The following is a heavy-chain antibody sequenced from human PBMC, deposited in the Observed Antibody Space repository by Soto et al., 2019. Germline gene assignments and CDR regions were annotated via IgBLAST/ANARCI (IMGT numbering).Heavy chain of an antibody. Sequence: QLQLQESGSGPVKPSQTLSLTCAVSGGSISSGGYSWSWIRQPRGKGLEWIGYIYHSGSTYYNPSLKSRVTISVDRSKNQFPLKLSSVTAADTAVYYCASAGGLGAVAADYWGQGTLVTVSS. J-gene: IGHJ4*02. CDR3: ASAGGLGAVAADY. V-gene: IGHV4-30-2*01. D-gene: IGHD6-19*01. CDR2: IYHSGST. CDR1: GGSISSGGYS.